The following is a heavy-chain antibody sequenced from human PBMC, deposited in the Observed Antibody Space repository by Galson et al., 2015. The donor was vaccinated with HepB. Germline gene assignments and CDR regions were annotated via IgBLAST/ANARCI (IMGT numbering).Heavy chain of an antibody. J-gene: IGHJ6*03. CDR1: GYTFTSYY. CDR2: INPSGGST. V-gene: IGHV1-46*03. CDR3: ARACSSTSCYTDDYYYYYMDV. D-gene: IGHD2-2*02. Sequence: SVKVSCKASGYTFTSYYMHWVRQAPGQGLEWMGIINPSGGSTSYAQKFQGRVTMTRDTSTSTVYMELSSLRSEDTAVYYFARACSSTSCYTDDYYYYYMDVWGKGTTVTVSS.